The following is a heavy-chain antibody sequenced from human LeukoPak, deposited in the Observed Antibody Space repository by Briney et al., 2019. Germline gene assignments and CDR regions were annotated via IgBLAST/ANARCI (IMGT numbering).Heavy chain of an antibody. Sequence: SETLSLTCTVSGGSISSYYWSWIRQPPGKGLEWIGYIYYSGSTNYNPSLKSRVTISVDASKNQFSLKLSSVTAADTAVYYCARQKSNYDSSGHPAGAFDIWGQGTMVTVSS. CDR1: GGSISSYY. J-gene: IGHJ3*02. CDR2: IYYSGST. V-gene: IGHV4-59*08. D-gene: IGHD3-22*01. CDR3: ARQKSNYDSSGHPAGAFDI.